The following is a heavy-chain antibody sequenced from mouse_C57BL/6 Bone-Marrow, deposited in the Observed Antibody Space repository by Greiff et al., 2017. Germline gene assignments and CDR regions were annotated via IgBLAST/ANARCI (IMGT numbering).Heavy chain of an antibody. V-gene: IGHV5-15*01. J-gene: IGHJ3*01. CDR2: ISNLAYSI. CDR1: GFTFSDYG. Sequence: EVQGVESGGGLVQPGGSLKLSCAASGFTFSDYGMAWVRQAPRKGPEWVAFISNLAYSIYYADTVTGRFTISRENAKNTLYLEMSSLRSEDTAMYYCARPYYYGSSASWFAYWGQGTLVTVSA. D-gene: IGHD1-1*01. CDR3: ARPYYYGSSASWFAY.